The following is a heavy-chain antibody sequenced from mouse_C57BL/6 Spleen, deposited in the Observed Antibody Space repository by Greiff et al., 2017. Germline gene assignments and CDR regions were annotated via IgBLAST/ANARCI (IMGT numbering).Heavy chain of an antibody. CDR2: INPSSGYT. J-gene: IGHJ1*03. CDR1: GYTFTSYT. Sequence: VQLQQSGAELARPGASVKMSCKASGYTFTSYTMHWVKQRPGQGLEWIGYINPSSGYTKYNQKFKDKATLTADKSSSTAYMQLSSLTSEDSAVYYCARAPFTTALYWYFDVWGTGTTVTVSS. V-gene: IGHV1-4*01. CDR3: ARAPFTTALYWYFDV. D-gene: IGHD1-2*01.